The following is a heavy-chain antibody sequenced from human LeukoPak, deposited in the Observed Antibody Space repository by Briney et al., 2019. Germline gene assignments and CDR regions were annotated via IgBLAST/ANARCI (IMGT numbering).Heavy chain of an antibody. CDR1: GFTFSSYW. V-gene: IGHV3-7*01. J-gene: IGHJ6*03. CDR2: IKQDGSEK. D-gene: IGHD3-9*01. Sequence: GGSLRLSCAASGFTFSSYWMSWVRQAPGKGLEWVANIKQDGSEKYYVDSVKGRFTISRDNAKNSLYLQMNSLRAEDTAVYYCARGPSGLTGYCYYYMDVWGKGTTVTVSS. CDR3: ARGPSGLTGYCYYYMDV.